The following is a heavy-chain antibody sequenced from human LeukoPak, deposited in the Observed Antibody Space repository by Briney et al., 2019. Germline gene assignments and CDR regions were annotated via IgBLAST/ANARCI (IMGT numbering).Heavy chain of an antibody. D-gene: IGHD6-13*01. CDR3: AREEVSSWYSLGEYFQH. CDR2: ISSSSSYI. J-gene: IGHJ1*01. V-gene: IGHV3-21*01. Sequence: PGGSLRLSCAASGFTFSSYSMNWVRQAPGKGLEWVSSISSSSSYIYYADSVKGRFTISRDNAKNSLYLQMNSLRAEDTAVYYCAREEVSSWYSLGEYFQHWGQGTLVTVSS. CDR1: GFTFSSYS.